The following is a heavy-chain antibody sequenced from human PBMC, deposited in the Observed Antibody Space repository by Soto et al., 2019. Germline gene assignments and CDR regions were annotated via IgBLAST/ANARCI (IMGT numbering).Heavy chain of an antibody. V-gene: IGHV3-30*18. CDR1: GLTFSSYG. D-gene: IGHD3-22*01. Sequence: QVQLVESGGGVVQPGRSLRLSCAASGLTFSSYGMHWVRQAPGKGLEWVAVISYDGSNKYYADSVKGRFTISRDNSKNTLYLQMNSLRAEDTAVYYCAKDLFSYYYDSSGYYYGMDVWGQGTTVTVSS. CDR3: AKDLFSYYYDSSGYYYGMDV. J-gene: IGHJ6*02. CDR2: ISYDGSNK.